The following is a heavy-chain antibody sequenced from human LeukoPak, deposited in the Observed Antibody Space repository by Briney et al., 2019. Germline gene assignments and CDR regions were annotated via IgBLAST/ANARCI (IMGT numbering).Heavy chain of an antibody. CDR1: GGTFSSYA. Sequence: SVKVSCKASGGTFSSYAISWVRQAPGQGLEWMGGIIPIFGTANYTQKFQGRVTITTDESTSTAYMELSSLRSEDTAVYYCARASSSGYYPFDYWGQGTLVTVSS. V-gene: IGHV1-69*05. D-gene: IGHD3-22*01. CDR3: ARASSSGYYPFDY. J-gene: IGHJ4*02. CDR2: IIPIFGTA.